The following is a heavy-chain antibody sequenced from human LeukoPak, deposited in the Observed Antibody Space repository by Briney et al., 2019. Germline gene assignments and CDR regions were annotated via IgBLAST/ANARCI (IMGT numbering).Heavy chain of an antibody. CDR3: ARDGFVGAADY. CDR2: INQDGSEK. CDR1: EFTFSCYW. J-gene: IGHJ4*02. Sequence: GGSLRLSCAASEFTFSCYWMNWVRQAPGKGPEWVANINQDGSEKHYVDSVKGRFTISRDNAKNSLFLQINSLRVEDTAVFYCARDGFVGAADYWGQGTLVTVSS. D-gene: IGHD6-13*01. V-gene: IGHV3-7*01.